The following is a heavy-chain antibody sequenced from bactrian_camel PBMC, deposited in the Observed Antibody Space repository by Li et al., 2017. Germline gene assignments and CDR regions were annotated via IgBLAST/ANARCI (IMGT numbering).Heavy chain of an antibody. CDR2: VDSDGGT. D-gene: IGHD2*01. Sequence: HVQLVESGGGSVQAGGSLRLSCEVSGYPYNTYCMAWFRRLTGKEREGVATVDSDGGTSNRDSVKGRFTISRDSAKNTLYLQMNNLKPEDTAMYYCGTNKYCRGSYCCKTDFSHWGQGTQVTVS. J-gene: IGHJ4*01. CDR1: GYPYNTYC. CDR3: GTNKYCRGSYCCKTDFSH. V-gene: IGHV3S57*01.